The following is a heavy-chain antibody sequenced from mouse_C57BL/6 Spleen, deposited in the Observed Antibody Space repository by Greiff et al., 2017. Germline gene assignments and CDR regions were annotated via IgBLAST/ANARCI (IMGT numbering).Heavy chain of an antibody. CDR3: ARDHPLLQGYFDY. V-gene: IGHV5-4*01. Sequence: EVQGVESGGGLVKPGGSLKLSCAASGFTFSSYAMSWVRQTPEKRLEWVATISDGGSYTYYPDNVKGRFTISRDNAKNNLYLQMSHLKSEDTAMYYCARDHPLLQGYFDYWGQGTTLTVSS. J-gene: IGHJ2*01. CDR1: GFTFSSYA. CDR2: ISDGGSYT. D-gene: IGHD1-1*01.